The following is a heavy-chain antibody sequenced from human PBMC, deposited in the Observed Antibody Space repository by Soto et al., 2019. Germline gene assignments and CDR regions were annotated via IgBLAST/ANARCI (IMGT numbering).Heavy chain of an antibody. CDR3: AREGCSGGSCYSAYYYYGMDV. J-gene: IGHJ6*02. Sequence: PGGSLRLSCAASGFTFSSYWMSWVRQAPGKGLEWVANIKQDGSEKYYVDSVKGRFTISRDNAKNSLYLQMNSLRGEDTAVYYCAREGCSGGSCYSAYYYYGMDVWGQGTTVTVSS. CDR1: GFTFSSYW. D-gene: IGHD2-15*01. CDR2: IKQDGSEK. V-gene: IGHV3-7*01.